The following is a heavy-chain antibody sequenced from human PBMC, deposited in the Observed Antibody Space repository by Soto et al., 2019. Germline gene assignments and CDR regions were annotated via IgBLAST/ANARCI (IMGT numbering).Heavy chain of an antibody. D-gene: IGHD6-13*01. CDR3: AGQEGYSSSWYKPLDY. V-gene: IGHV4-39*01. CDR1: GGSISSSSYY. CDR2: IYYSGST. J-gene: IGHJ4*02. Sequence: SETLSLTCTVSGGSISSSSYYWGWIRQPPGKGLEWIGSIYYSGSTYYNPSLKSRVTISVDTSKNQFSLKLSSVTAADTAVYYCAGQEGYSSSWYKPLDYWGQGTLVTVSS.